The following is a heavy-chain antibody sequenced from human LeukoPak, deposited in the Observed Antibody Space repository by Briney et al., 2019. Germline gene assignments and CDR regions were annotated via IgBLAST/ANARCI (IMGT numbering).Heavy chain of an antibody. J-gene: IGHJ4*02. CDR1: GGSISSSY. CDR3: ARQRGVVVAASRLDY. Sequence: SETLSLTCTVSGGSISSSYWGWLRQPPGKGLEWIGSIYYSGSTYYNPSLKSRVTISVDTSKNQFSLKLSSVTAADTAVYYCARQRGVVVAASRLDYWGQGTLVTVSS. D-gene: IGHD2-15*01. CDR2: IYYSGST. V-gene: IGHV4-39*01.